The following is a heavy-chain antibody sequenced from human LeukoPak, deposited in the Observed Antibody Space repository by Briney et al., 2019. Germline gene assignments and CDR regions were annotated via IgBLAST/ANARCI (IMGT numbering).Heavy chain of an antibody. J-gene: IGHJ6*03. CDR2: INHNGST. D-gene: IGHD6-6*01. Sequence: SETLSLTCAVYGGSFSGYYWSWIRQPPGKGLEWIGEINHNGSTNYNPSLKSRVTISVDTSKNQFSLKLSSVTAADTAVYYCARGKKKRLVPPNYYYYMDVWGKGTTVTVSS. V-gene: IGHV4-34*01. CDR1: GGSFSGYY. CDR3: ARGKKKRLVPPNYYYYMDV.